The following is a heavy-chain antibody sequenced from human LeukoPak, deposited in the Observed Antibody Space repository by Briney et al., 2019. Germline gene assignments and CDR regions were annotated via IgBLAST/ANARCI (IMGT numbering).Heavy chain of an antibody. CDR2: IYYSGSST. Sequence: PSETLSLTCTVSGGSMSGFFWTWIRQPPGKELEWIGSIYYSGSSTKYNPSLKSRVTISVDTSKSQFSLKLDSATAADTAVYYCARTSRHYYGSGSNLTPWPAGMDVWGQGTTVTVSS. J-gene: IGHJ6*02. CDR1: GGSMSGFF. CDR3: ARTSRHYYGSGSNLTPWPAGMDV. V-gene: IGHV4-59*01. D-gene: IGHD3-10*01.